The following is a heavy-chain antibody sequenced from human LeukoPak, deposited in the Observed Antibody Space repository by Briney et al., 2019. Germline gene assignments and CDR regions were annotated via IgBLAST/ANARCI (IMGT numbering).Heavy chain of an antibody. J-gene: IGHJ4*02. D-gene: IGHD1-1*01. CDR3: GSNWSDFDY. CDR2: LYEGETT. Sequence: SETLSLTCTVSGYSTTSGHYWGWIRQPPGKGLEWIGSLYEGETTYYNPSLKTRLTISLDTSKNQFSLRLSSVTAADTAVYYCGSNWSDFDYWGQGILVTVSS. V-gene: IGHV4-38-2*02. CDR1: GYSTTSGHY.